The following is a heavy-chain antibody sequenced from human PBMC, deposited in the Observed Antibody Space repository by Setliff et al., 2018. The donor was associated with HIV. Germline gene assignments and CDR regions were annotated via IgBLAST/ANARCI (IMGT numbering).Heavy chain of an antibody. V-gene: IGHV4-39*01. J-gene: IGHJ5*02. CDR1: GASISSSPYY. CDR3: ATLNFPLTWFDP. Sequence: PSETLSLTCSVSGASISSSPYYWAWIRQPPGKGLEWIATISYRGSTHYNLALMSRVTISMDTSRNQFSVKLSSVTAADTAIYYCATLNFPLTWFDPWGQGTPVTVSS. CDR2: ISYRGST.